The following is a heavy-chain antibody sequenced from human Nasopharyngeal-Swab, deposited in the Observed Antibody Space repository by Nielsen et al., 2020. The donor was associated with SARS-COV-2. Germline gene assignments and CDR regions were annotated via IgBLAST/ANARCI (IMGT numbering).Heavy chain of an antibody. CDR1: GFTFSSYS. Sequence: GESLKISCAASGFTFSSYSMNWVRQAPGKGLEWVSSISSSSSYIYYADSVKGRFTISRDNAKNSLYLQMNSLRAEDTAVYYCARRQAGYCSSTSCYPYYYYYYMDVWGKGTTVTVSS. D-gene: IGHD2-2*01. V-gene: IGHV3-21*01. CDR2: ISSSSSYI. J-gene: IGHJ6*03. CDR3: ARRQAGYCSSTSCYPYYYYYYMDV.